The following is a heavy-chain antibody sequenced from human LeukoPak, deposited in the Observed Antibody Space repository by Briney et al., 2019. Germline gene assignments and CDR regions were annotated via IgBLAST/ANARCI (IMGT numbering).Heavy chain of an antibody. D-gene: IGHD6-6*01. V-gene: IGHV1-2*02. Sequence: GASVKVSCKASGYTFTDYYMHCVRQAPGQGLEWMGWINPNSGGTNFAQKFQGRVAMTRDTSISTAYMELGSLRSDDTAVYYCARARWQLVPYFDSWGQGTLVTVSS. CDR2: INPNSGGT. CDR1: GYTFTDYY. J-gene: IGHJ4*02. CDR3: ARARWQLVPYFDS.